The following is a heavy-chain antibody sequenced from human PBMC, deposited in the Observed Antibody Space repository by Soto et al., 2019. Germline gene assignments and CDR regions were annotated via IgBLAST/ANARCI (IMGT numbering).Heavy chain of an antibody. D-gene: IGHD5-12*01. V-gene: IGHV3-21*04. CDR3: AGYVGYSGFAARFDP. J-gene: IGHJ5*02. CDR1: GISLHSYA. Sequence: DVQLVESGGGLVKPGGSLRLSCVASGISLHSYAMNWVRQAPGKGLEWVAYISTTTTYIYYAESVKGRFTVSRDNAKNSVFLQMNSLSEEDTAVYYCAGYVGYSGFAARFDPWGQGTVVNVSS. CDR2: ISTTTTYI.